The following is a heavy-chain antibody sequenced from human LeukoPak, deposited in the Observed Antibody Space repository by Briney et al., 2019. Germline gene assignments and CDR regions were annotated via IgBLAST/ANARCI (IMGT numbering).Heavy chain of an antibody. V-gene: IGHV1-69*13. CDR1: GGTFRSYA. CDR2: IIPIFGTA. CDR3: ARDHCSSTSCYYLTDPPFDP. Sequence: ASVKVSCKASGGTFRSYAISWVRQAPGQGLEWMGGIIPIFGTANYAQKFQGRVTITADESTSTAYMELSSLRSEDTAVYYCARDHCSSTSCYYLTDPPFDPWGQGTLVTVSS. D-gene: IGHD2-2*01. J-gene: IGHJ5*02.